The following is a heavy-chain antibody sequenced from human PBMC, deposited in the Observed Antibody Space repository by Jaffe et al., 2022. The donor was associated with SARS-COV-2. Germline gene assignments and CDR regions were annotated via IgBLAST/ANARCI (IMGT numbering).Heavy chain of an antibody. CDR3: ARPGIADQTPPDY. D-gene: IGHD6-13*01. CDR1: GFTFSSYG. Sequence: QVQLVESGGGVVQPGRSLRLSCAASGFTFSSYGMHWVRQAPGKGLEWVAVIWYDGSNKYYADSVKGRFTISRDNSKNTLYLQMNSLRAEDTAVYYCARPGIADQTPPDYWGQGTLVTVSS. J-gene: IGHJ4*02. CDR2: IWYDGSNK. V-gene: IGHV3-33*01.